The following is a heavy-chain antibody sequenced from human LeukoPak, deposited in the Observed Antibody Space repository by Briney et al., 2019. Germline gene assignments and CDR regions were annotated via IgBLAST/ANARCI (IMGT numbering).Heavy chain of an antibody. Sequence: GGSLRLSCAASGFTFSNYAMHWVRQAPGKGLEWVAVISFDGSDQYYADSVRGRFTISRDNSKNTLYLQMNSLRAEDTAVYYCAKGRGSGSRNYYYYMDVWGKGTTVTISS. V-gene: IGHV3-30*18. D-gene: IGHD3-10*01. J-gene: IGHJ6*03. CDR3: AKGRGSGSRNYYYYMDV. CDR1: GFTFSNYA. CDR2: ISFDGSDQ.